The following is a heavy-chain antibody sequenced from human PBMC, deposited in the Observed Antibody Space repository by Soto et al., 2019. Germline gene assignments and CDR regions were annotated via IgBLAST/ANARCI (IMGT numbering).Heavy chain of an antibody. D-gene: IGHD1-26*01. CDR3: ATEMGATQGPFDN. Sequence: LRLSCVVSVFPFGANAMSWVRQAPGKGLEWVSGLSNTGRRTSYADSVKGRFNISRDNSENTVYLQMNSLRVEDTAVYYCATEMGATQGPFDNWGQGTLVTVSS. CDR2: LSNTGRRT. J-gene: IGHJ4*02. V-gene: IGHV3-23*01. CDR1: VFPFGANA.